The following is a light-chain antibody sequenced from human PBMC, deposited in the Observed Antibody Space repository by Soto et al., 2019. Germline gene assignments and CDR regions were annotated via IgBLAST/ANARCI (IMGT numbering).Light chain of an antibody. CDR3: CSFTSSNTHV. Sequence: QSVLTQPASVSGSPGQSITISCTGTSSDFGNYNLVSWYRQHPGKVPKLILFEVNKRPSGVSGRFSGSKSGNTASLTISGLQAEDEADYYCCSFTSSNTHVFGTGTKVTVL. J-gene: IGLJ1*01. V-gene: IGLV2-23*02. CDR1: SSDFGNYNL. CDR2: EVN.